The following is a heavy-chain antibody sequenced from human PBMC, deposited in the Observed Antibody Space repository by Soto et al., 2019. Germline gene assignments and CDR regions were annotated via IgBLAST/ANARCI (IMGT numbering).Heavy chain of an antibody. CDR2: IIPILGIA. V-gene: IGHV1-69*02. J-gene: IGHJ6*03. CDR1: GGTFSSYT. Sequence: SVKVSCKASGGTFSSYTISWVRQAPGQGLEWMGRIIPILGIANYAQKFQGRVTITADKSTSTAYMELSSLRSEDTAVYYCARSGYCSGGSCSYYYYYMDVWGKGTTVTVSS. CDR3: ARSGYCSGGSCSYYYYYMDV. D-gene: IGHD2-15*01.